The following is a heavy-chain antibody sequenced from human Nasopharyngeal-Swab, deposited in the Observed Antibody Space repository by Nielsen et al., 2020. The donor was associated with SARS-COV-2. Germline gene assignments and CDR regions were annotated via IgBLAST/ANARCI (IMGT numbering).Heavy chain of an antibody. CDR1: GFTFSNAW. Sequence: GESLKISCAASGFTFSNAWMSWVRQAPGKGLEWVGRIKSKADGGTAEYAAPVKGRFTIARDESQNTVYLQMNSLKTDDTAVYYCSTPLLPIAAVGSRVDYWGQGNLVTVST. D-gene: IGHD6-13*01. CDR3: STPLLPIAAVGSRVDY. J-gene: IGHJ4*02. V-gene: IGHV3-15*01. CDR2: IKSKADGGTA.